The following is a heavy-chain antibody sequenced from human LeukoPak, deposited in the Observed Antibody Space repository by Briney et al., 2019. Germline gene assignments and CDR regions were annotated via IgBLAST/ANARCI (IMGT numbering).Heavy chain of an antibody. Sequence: ASVKVSCKASGYTFTSYYMHWVRQAPGKGLEWMGGFDPEDGETIYAQKFQGRVTMTEDTSTDTAYMELSSLRSEDTAVYYCATLLTAGYFDYWGQGTLVTVSS. V-gene: IGHV1-24*01. CDR1: GYTFTSYY. D-gene: IGHD2-21*01. J-gene: IGHJ4*02. CDR2: FDPEDGET. CDR3: ATLLTAGYFDY.